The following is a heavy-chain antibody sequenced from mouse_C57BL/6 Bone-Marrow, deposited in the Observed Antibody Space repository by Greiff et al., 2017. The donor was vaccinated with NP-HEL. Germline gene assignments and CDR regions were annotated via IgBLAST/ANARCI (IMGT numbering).Heavy chain of an antibody. Sequence: VQLQQSGAELVRPGTSVKVSCKASGYAFTNYLIEWVKQRPGQGLEWIGVINPGSGGTNYNEKFKGKATLTADKSSSTAYMQLSSLTSEDSAVYFWARSLYYYGSSPWFAYRGQGTLVTVSA. CDR1: GYAFTNYL. D-gene: IGHD1-1*01. V-gene: IGHV1-54*01. J-gene: IGHJ3*01. CDR2: INPGSGGT. CDR3: ARSLYYYGSSPWFAY.